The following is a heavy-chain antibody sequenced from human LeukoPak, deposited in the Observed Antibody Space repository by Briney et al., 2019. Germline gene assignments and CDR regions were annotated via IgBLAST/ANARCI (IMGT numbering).Heavy chain of an antibody. D-gene: IGHD2-15*01. J-gene: IGHJ4*02. CDR1: GGSISSYY. CDR3: ARTSPRAATFDY. V-gene: IGHV4-59*12. Sequence: SETLSLTCTVSGGSISSYYWSWFRQPPGKGLEWIGYIYYSGSTNYNPSLKSRVTMSVDTSKNQFSLNLNSVTAADTAVYYCARTSPRAATFDYWGQGTLVTVSS. CDR2: IYYSGST.